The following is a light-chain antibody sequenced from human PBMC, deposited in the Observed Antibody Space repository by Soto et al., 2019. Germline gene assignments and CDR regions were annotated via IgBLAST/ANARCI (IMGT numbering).Light chain of an antibody. CDR2: WAS. Sequence: DIVMTQSPGSLAVSLGETATINCKSSQNVLFSSNNRNYLAWYQQKPGQPPKLLIYWASTRESGVPDRFSGSGSGTNFTLTISSLQAEDVAVYYCHQYYSTLPTFGQGTKVEMK. CDR3: HQYYSTLPT. V-gene: IGKV4-1*01. J-gene: IGKJ1*01. CDR1: QNVLFSSNNRNY.